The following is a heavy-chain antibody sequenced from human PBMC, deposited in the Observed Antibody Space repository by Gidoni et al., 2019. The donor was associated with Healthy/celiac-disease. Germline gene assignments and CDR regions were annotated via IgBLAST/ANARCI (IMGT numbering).Heavy chain of an antibody. V-gene: IGHV3-43D*03. CDR2: ISWDGGST. D-gene: IGHD4-17*01. J-gene: IGHJ4*02. Sequence: EVQLVESGGVVVQPGGSLRLSCAASGFTFDDYAMHWVRQAPGKGLEWVSLISWDGGSTYYADSVKGRFTISRDNSKNSLYLQMNSLRAEDTALYYCAKGIYGGNSGFFDYWGQGTLVTVSS. CDR3: AKGIYGGNSGFFDY. CDR1: GFTFDDYA.